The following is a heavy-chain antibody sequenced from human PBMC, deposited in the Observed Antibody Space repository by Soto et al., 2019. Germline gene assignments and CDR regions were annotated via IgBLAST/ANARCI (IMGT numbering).Heavy chain of an antibody. CDR2: INHSGSA. D-gene: IGHD1-26*01. V-gene: IGHV4-34*01. CDR1: GGSFTDYI. J-gene: IGHJ4*02. CDR3: ARGLISGSHYSGGWYYFDS. Sequence: SETLFLTCDIYGGSFTDYIWTWICQSPGNGLQWIGQINHSGSANYNPSLKSRVTISVHTSSSQFSLELSSVTAADTAVYYCARGLISGSHYSGGWYYFDSWGQGTQVTVS.